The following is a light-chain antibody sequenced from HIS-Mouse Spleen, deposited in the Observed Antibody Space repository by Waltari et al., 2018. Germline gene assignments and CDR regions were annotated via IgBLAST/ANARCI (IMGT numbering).Light chain of an antibody. CDR1: RSDVGSYNL. CDR3: CSYAGSSTVV. J-gene: IGLJ2*01. CDR2: EGS. V-gene: IGLV2-23*01. Sequence: QSALTQPASVSGSPGLSCTISCTGTRSDVGSYNLFSWYQQHPGKAPKLMIYEGSKRPSGVSNRFSGSKSGNTASLTISGLQAEDEADYYCCSYAGSSTVVFGGGTKLTVL.